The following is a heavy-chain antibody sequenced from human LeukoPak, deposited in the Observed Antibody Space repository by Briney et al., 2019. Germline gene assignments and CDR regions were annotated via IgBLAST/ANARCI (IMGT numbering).Heavy chain of an antibody. Sequence: GGSLRLSCAASGFIFSSYSMNWVRQAPGKGLEGVSSISSSSSTMYYADSVKGRFTISRDNAKNSLYLQMNSLRAEDTAVYYCARDGWFGELSPYYFDCWGQGTLVTVSS. CDR3: ARDGWFGELSPYYFDC. V-gene: IGHV3-48*01. J-gene: IGHJ4*02. CDR1: GFIFSSYS. CDR2: ISSSSSTM. D-gene: IGHD3-10*01.